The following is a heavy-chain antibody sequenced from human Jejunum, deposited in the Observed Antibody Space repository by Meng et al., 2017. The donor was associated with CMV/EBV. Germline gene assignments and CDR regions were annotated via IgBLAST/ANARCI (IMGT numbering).Heavy chain of an antibody. Sequence: FSDYWRSWVRQAPGKGLEWVANIKQDGSDKYYVDSVKGRFTISRDNAKNSLYLEMNSLRAEDTAVYYCARVARSRQYYYYYGMDVWGQGTTVTVSS. CDR3: ARVARSRQYYYYYGMDV. V-gene: IGHV3-7*01. J-gene: IGHJ6*02. CDR1: FSDYW. CDR2: IKQDGSDK.